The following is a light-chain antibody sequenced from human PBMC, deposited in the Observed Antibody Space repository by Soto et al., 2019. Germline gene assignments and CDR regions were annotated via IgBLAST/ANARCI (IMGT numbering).Light chain of an antibody. CDR1: SSDVGGYKY. CDR3: SSYAGSNNLV. CDR2: EVS. Sequence: QSALTQPPSASGSPGQSVTISCTGTSSDVGGYKYVSWYQQHPGKAPKLMIYEVSTRPSGVPDRFSGSKSGNTASLTVSGLQAEDEADYYCSSYAGSNNLVFGGGTQLTVL. V-gene: IGLV2-8*01. J-gene: IGLJ2*01.